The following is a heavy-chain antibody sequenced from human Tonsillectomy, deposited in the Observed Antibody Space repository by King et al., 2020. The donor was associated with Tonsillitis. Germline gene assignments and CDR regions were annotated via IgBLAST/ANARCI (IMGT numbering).Heavy chain of an antibody. CDR2: IYYSXST. J-gene: IGHJ4*02. Sequence: QLQESGPGLVKPSQTLSLTCTVSGGSISSGDYYWSWIRQPPGKGLEWXXYIYYSXSTYYNPSLKSRVTISVAXSKNQFSLKLSSVTAADTAVYYCARTLNYDILTGYELPSTFDYWGQGTLVTVSS. D-gene: IGHD3-9*01. CDR1: GGSISSGDYY. CDR3: ARTLNYDILTGYELPSTFDY. V-gene: IGHV4-30-4*01.